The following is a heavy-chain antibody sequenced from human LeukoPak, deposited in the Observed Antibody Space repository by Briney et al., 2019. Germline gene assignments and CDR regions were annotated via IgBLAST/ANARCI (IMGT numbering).Heavy chain of an antibody. V-gene: IGHV3-21*01. D-gene: IGHD5-12*01. CDR3: AKREWLRPTSAEYFQH. J-gene: IGHJ1*01. CDR1: GFTFSSYS. CDR2: ISSSSSYI. Sequence: GGSLRLSCAASGFTFSSYSMNWVRQAPGKGLEWVSSISSSSSYIYYADSVKGRFTISRDNSKNTLYLQMNSLRAEDTAVYYCAKREWLRPTSAEYFQHWGQGTLVTVSS.